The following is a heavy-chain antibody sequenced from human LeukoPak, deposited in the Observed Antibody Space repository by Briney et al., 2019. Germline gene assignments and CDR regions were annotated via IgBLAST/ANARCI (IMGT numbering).Heavy chain of an antibody. CDR3: ASLMYSSSWYYFDY. Sequence: HPGGSLRLSCAASGFTVSSNYMSWVRQAPGKGLEWVSVIYSAGTTYYTDSVKGRFTISRDNSKNTLYLQMNSLRAEDTAVYYCASLMYSSSWYYFDYWGQGTLVTVSS. V-gene: IGHV3-53*01. D-gene: IGHD6-13*01. CDR1: GFTVSSNY. J-gene: IGHJ4*02. CDR2: IYSAGTT.